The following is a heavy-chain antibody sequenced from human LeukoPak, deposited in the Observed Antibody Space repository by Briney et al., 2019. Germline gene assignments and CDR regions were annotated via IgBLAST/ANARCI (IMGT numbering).Heavy chain of an antibody. CDR3: ASQLSKTHNWFDP. D-gene: IGHD2-2*01. CDR2: INHSGST. Sequence: SETLSLTCAVHGGSFSGYYWSWIRQPPGKGLEWIGEINHSGSTNYNPSLKSRVTISVDTSKNQFSLKLSSVTAADTAVYYCASQLSKTHNWFDPWGQGTLVTVSS. J-gene: IGHJ5*02. V-gene: IGHV4-34*01. CDR1: GGSFSGYY.